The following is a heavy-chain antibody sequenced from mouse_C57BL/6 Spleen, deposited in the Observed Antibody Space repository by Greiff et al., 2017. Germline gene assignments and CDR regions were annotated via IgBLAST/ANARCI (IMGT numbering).Heavy chain of an antibody. CDR1: GYTFTSYW. J-gene: IGHJ2*01. CDR2: IYPSDSET. CDR3: AREGVGSSDY. D-gene: IGHD1-3*01. Sequence: VQLQQPGAELVRPGSSVKLSCKASGYTFTSYWMDWVKQRPGQGLEWIGNIYPSDSETHYNQKFKDKATLTVDKSSSTAYMQLSSLTSEDSAVYYCAREGVGSSDYWGQGTTLTVSS. V-gene: IGHV1-61*01.